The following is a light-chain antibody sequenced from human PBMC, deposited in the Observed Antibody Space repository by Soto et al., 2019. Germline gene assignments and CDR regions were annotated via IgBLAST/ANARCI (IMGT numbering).Light chain of an antibody. CDR3: SSYTTSSTLV. CDR2: EVI. Sequence: QSALAQPASVSRSPGQSITISCTATTSDVGAFDYVSWYQQHPGKAPKLMIFEVINRPSGVSDRFSGSKSGNTASLIISGLQAEDEADYYCSSYTTSSTLVFGGGTQLTVL. CDR1: TSDVGAFDY. V-gene: IGLV2-14*01. J-gene: IGLJ2*01.